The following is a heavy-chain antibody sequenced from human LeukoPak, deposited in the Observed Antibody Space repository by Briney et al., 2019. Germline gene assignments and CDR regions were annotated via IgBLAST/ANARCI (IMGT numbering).Heavy chain of an antibody. D-gene: IGHD2/OR15-2a*01. CDR2: ISGSGGST. CDR1: GFTFSSYA. J-gene: IGHJ4*02. CDR3: ANSRDGVLRTLDY. Sequence: PGGSLRLSCVASGFTFSSYAMSWVRQAPGKGLEWVSAISGSGGSTYYADSVKGRFTISRDNSKNTLYLQMNSLRAEDTAVYYCANSRDGVLRTLDYWGQGTLVTVSS. V-gene: IGHV3-23*01.